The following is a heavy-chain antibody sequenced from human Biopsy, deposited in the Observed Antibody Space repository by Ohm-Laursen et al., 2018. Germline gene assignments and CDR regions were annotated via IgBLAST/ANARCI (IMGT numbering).Heavy chain of an antibody. J-gene: IGHJ6*02. Sequence: SLRLSCSASGFTFSSYGIHWVRQAPGKGLEWVAVIWYDGSNKYSADSVKGRFSISRDNSTNTVYLQMNSLRAADTAVYYCARDRYYGSESYYSHYNMDVWGQGTTVSVSS. CDR2: IWYDGSNK. CDR1: GFTFSSYG. CDR3: ARDRYYGSESYYSHYNMDV. D-gene: IGHD3-10*01. V-gene: IGHV3-33*01.